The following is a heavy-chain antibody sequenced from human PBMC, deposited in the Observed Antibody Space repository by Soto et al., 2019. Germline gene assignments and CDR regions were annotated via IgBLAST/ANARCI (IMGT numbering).Heavy chain of an antibody. CDR1: GGSFSGYY. CDR3: ATSLREYYDFWSGYPPFGMDV. Sequence: SETLSLTCTVYGGSFSGYYWSWIRQTPGKGLEWIGEINHSGSTNYNPSLKSRVTISVDTSKNQFSLKLSSVTAADTAVYYCATSLREYYDFWSGYPPFGMDVWGQGTTVTAP. D-gene: IGHD3-3*01. CDR2: INHSGST. V-gene: IGHV4-34*01. J-gene: IGHJ6*02.